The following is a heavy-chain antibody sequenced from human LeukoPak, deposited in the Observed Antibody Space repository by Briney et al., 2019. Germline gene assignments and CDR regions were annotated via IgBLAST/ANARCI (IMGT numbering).Heavy chain of an antibody. D-gene: IGHD3-10*01. V-gene: IGHV1-2*02. Sequence: ASVKVSCKASGYTFTGYYIHWVRQAPGQGPEWMGWINPNNGGTYYAQMFQGRVTMTRDTSITTAYMELSRLRSDDRAVYYCAREAHGSGTYHSDYWGQGTLVTVSS. CDR1: GYTFTGYY. J-gene: IGHJ4*02. CDR2: INPNNGGT. CDR3: AREAHGSGTYHSDY.